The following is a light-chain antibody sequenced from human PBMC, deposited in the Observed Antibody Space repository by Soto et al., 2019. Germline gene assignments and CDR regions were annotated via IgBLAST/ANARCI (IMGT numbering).Light chain of an antibody. CDR1: QSIRMS. J-gene: IGKJ3*01. Sequence: DIPMTQSPSSLSASVADRVTITCRASQSIRMSLNWYQQKPGKAPKLLIYAASSLQSGVPSRFSGSGYGTDFTLTIKSLQLEDFAIYYCLQSYSSPFTFGPGTKVDIK. CDR3: LQSYSSPFT. CDR2: AAS. V-gene: IGKV1-39*01.